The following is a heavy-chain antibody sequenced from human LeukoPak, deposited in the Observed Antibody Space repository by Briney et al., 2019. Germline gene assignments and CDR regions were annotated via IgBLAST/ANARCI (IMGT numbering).Heavy chain of an antibody. J-gene: IGHJ4*02. V-gene: IGHV4-30-4*01. Sequence: PSETLSLTCTVSGGSISSGDYYWSWIRQPPGKGLEWIVCIYYSGSTYYNPSLKSRVTISVDTSKNQFSLKLSSVTAADTAVYYCARGGVVTITTLDYWGQGTLVTVSS. CDR2: IYYSGST. CDR1: GGSISSGDYY. D-gene: IGHD3-22*01. CDR3: ARGGVVTITTLDY.